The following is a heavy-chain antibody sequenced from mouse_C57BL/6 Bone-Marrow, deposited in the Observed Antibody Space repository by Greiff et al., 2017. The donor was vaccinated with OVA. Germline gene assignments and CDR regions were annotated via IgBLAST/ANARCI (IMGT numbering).Heavy chain of an antibody. J-gene: IGHJ4*01. CDR3: ARHGSIYYGYDYAMDY. V-gene: IGHV5-2*01. CDR1: EYEFPSHD. CDR2: INSDGGST. Sequence: EVKLVESGGGLVQPGESLKLSCESNEYEFPSHDMSWVRKTPEKRLELVAAINSDGGSTYYPDTMERRFIISRDNTKKTLYLQMSSLRSEDTALYYCARHGSIYYGYDYAMDYWGQGTSVTVSS. D-gene: IGHD2-2*01.